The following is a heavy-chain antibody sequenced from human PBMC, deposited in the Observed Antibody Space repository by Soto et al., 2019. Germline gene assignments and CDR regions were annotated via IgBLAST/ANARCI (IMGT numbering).Heavy chain of an antibody. CDR1: GFSLSTSAVG. CDR3: AHKTRTAARGDNWFDP. Sequence: QITLKESGPSLVKPTQTLTLTCTFSGFSLSTSAVGVIWIRQPPGKALEWLALIYWDDDKRYSPSLENRLTITKDTSKNQVVLTMTNMDPEDTATYYCAHKTRTAARGDNWFDPWGQGALVTVSS. V-gene: IGHV2-5*02. J-gene: IGHJ5*02. CDR2: IYWDDDK.